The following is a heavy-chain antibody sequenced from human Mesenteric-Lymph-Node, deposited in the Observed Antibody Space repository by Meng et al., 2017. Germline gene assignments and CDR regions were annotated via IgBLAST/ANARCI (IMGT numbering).Heavy chain of an antibody. V-gene: IGHV4-38-2*02. D-gene: IGHD2-15*01. CDR2: IYHSGST. CDR1: GYSISSGYY. Sequence: GSLRLSCTVSGYSISSGYYWGWIRQPPGRGLEWIGSIYHSGSTYYNPSLKSRVTISVDTSKNQFSLKLSSVTAADTAVYYCARVVGGEDTDYWGQGTLVTVSS. J-gene: IGHJ4*02. CDR3: ARVVGGEDTDY.